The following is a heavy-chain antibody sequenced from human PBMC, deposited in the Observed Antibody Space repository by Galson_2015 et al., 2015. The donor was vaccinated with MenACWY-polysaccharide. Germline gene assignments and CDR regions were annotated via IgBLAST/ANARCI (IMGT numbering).Heavy chain of an antibody. CDR1: GFSLITTGVG. Sequence: PALVKPTQTLTLTCTFSGFSLITTGVGVNWIRQPPGKALEWLAVIYWDGDNRYSPSLRSRLTVTKDTSKNQVVLTMTNMDPVDTAAYYCAHVVITFGGVIGDDAFDVWGQGTMVTVSS. CDR3: AHVVITFGGVIGDDAFDV. CDR2: IYWDGDN. V-gene: IGHV2-5*02. D-gene: IGHD3-16*01. J-gene: IGHJ3*01.